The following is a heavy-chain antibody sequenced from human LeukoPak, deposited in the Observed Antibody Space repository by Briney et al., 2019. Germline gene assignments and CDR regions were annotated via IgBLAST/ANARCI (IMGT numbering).Heavy chain of an antibody. CDR2: IYPGDSDN. D-gene: IGHD3-22*01. CDR1: GYRFTSYW. CDR3: ARHPPYYYDSSGYYYFDY. Sequence: GESLKISCKGSGYRFTSYWIGWVRQMPGKGLEWMGIIYPGDSDNRYSPSFQGQVTISADKSISTAYLQWSSLKASDTAMYYCARHPPYYYDSSGYYYFDYWGQGTLVTVSS. V-gene: IGHV5-51*01. J-gene: IGHJ4*02.